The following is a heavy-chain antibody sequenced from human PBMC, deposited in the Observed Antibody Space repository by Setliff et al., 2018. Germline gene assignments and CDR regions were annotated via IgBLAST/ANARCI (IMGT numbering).Heavy chain of an antibody. J-gene: IGHJ4*02. CDR2: ISPYTGRT. CDR1: GGMSGTYS. CDR3: LRLVRYCTTIACHRTLGEEV. V-gene: IGHV1-18*01. Sequence: GASVKVSCKASGGMSGTYSISWVRLAPGHGLEWMGWISPYTGRTFYAPQFQDRVIMTTDTSTNTAYLDLRSLRSDDTAIYYCLRLVRYCTTIACHRTLGEEVWGQGTLVTVSS. D-gene: IGHD2-8*01.